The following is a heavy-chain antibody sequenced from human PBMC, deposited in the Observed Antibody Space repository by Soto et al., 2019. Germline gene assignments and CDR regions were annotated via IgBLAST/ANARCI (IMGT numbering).Heavy chain of an antibody. J-gene: IGHJ4*02. Sequence: GGSLRLSCAASGFTFSSYDMHWVRQATGKGLEWVSAIGTAGDTYYPGSVKGRFTISRENAKNSLYLQMNSLRAGDTAVYYCARTYSSSWEGFDYWGQGTLVTVSS. CDR2: IGTAGDT. D-gene: IGHD6-13*01. V-gene: IGHV3-13*01. CDR3: ARTYSSSWEGFDY. CDR1: GFTFSSYD.